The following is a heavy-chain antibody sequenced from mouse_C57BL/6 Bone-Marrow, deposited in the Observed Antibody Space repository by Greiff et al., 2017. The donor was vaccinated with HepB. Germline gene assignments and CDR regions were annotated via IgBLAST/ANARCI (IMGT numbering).Heavy chain of an antibody. Sequence: QVQLQQPGAELVMPGASVKLSCKASGYTFTSYWMHWVKQRPGQGLEWIGEIDPSDSYTNYNPKFKGKSTLTVDKSSSKAYMQLSSLTSEDSAVYYCARGDGYWYFDVWGTGTTVTVSS. D-gene: IGHD2-3*01. V-gene: IGHV1-69*01. CDR3: ARGDGYWYFDV. J-gene: IGHJ1*03. CDR1: GYTFTSYW. CDR2: IDPSDSYT.